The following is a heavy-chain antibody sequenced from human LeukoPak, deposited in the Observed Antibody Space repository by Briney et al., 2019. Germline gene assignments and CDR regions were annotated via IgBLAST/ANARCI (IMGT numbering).Heavy chain of an antibody. CDR3: ARGSTAAGGIFDS. CDR2: IYYSGTT. D-gene: IGHD6-13*01. J-gene: IGHJ4*02. V-gene: IGHV4-59*12. Sequence: PSETLSLTCTVSGGSISNYFWTWIRQPPGKGLEWIGYIYYSGTTNYNPSLKSRVAMSVDTSKNQFSLTLNYVIAGDTAVYYCARGSTAAGGIFDSWGQGTLVTVSS. CDR1: GGSISNYF.